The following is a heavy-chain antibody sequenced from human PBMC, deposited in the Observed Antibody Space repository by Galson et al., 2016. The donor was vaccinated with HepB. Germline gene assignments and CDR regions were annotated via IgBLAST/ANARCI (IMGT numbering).Heavy chain of an antibody. CDR3: ARDKEKVVVHYHFDL. J-gene: IGHJ4*02. CDR2: IWSNGGNK. D-gene: IGHD2-15*01. CDR1: GFRFSEYG. Sequence: SLRLSCAASGFRFSEYGIHWLRQAPGKGLEWVALIWSNGGNKEYADSVKGRFTISRDNSDNMVFLQMNSLRDDDTATYYCARDKEKVVVHYHFDLWGQGTLVTVSS. V-gene: IGHV3-33*01.